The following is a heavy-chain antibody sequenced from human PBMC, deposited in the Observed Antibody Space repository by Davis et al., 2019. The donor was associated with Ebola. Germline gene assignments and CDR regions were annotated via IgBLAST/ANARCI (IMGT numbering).Heavy chain of an antibody. CDR3: ARHNIVVVTAIPYFDY. J-gene: IGHJ4*02. V-gene: IGHV4-59*08. Sequence: SETLSLTCTVSGGSMRSYYWSWIRQPPGKGLEWIGYIYYSGSTNYNPSLKSRVTISVDTSKNQFSLNLSSVTAADTAVYYCARHNIVVVTAIPYFDYWGQGTLVTVSS. CDR2: IYYSGST. D-gene: IGHD2-21*02. CDR1: GGSMRSYY.